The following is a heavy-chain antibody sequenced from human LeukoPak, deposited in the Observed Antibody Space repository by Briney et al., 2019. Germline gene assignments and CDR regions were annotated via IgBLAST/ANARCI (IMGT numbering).Heavy chain of an antibody. V-gene: IGHV3-23*01. J-gene: IGHJ4*02. Sequence: QTGGSLRLSCEVSGFTFSHYGMSWVRQAPGKGPEWVAGFNGRGDSTYYAESVRGRFTISRDTSKNTLYLQVSSLRVEDTAVYYCARDPYYYDSSAFYPFDYWGQGTLVTVSS. CDR1: GFTFSHYG. CDR3: ARDPYYYDSSAFYPFDY. D-gene: IGHD3-22*01. CDR2: FNGRGDST.